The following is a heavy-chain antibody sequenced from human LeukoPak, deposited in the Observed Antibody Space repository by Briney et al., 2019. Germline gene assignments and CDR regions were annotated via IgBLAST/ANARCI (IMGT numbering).Heavy chain of an antibody. D-gene: IGHD4-17*01. J-gene: IGHJ4*02. CDR3: AKPYTVTMYYFDY. CDR1: XFTSXSXX. V-gene: IGHV3-23*01. CDR2: ISGSGGST. Sequence: AAXXFTSXSXXMSWVRXAPGXXLXXXXXISGSGGSTYYADSVKGRFTISRDNSKNTLYLQMNSLRAEDTAVYYCAKPYTVTMYYFDYWGQGTLVTVSS.